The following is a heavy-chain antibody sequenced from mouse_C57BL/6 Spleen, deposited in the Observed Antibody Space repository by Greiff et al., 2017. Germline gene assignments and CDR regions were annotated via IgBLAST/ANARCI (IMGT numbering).Heavy chain of an antibody. Sequence: QVQLQQPGAELVRPGTSVKLSCKASGYTFTSYWMHWVKQRPGQGLEWIGVIDPSDSYTNYNQKFKGKATLTVDTSSSTAYMQLSSLTSEDSAVYYCARSLGDIYAMDYWGQGTSVTVSS. J-gene: IGHJ4*01. CDR1: GYTFTSYW. V-gene: IGHV1-59*01. D-gene: IGHD3-3*01. CDR3: ARSLGDIYAMDY. CDR2: IDPSDSYT.